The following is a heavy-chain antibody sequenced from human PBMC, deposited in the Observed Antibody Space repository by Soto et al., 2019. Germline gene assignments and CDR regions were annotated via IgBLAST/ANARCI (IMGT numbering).Heavy chain of an antibody. D-gene: IGHD6-13*01. Sequence: GGSLRLSCATSGFTCSDQYMDWVRQAPGKGLEWVGRIRNKPNSHTTEYAASVKGRFTISRDDSKNSLYLQMDSLKTEDTAVYYCARVYSRSWSGSCFDYWGQGILVTVSS. V-gene: IGHV3-72*01. CDR2: IRNKPNSHTT. CDR1: GFTCSDQY. CDR3: ARVYSRSWSGSCFDY. J-gene: IGHJ4*02.